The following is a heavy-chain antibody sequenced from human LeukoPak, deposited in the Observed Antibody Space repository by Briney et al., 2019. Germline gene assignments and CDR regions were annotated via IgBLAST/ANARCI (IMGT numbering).Heavy chain of an antibody. Sequence: GRSLRLSCAASGFTFSSYGMHWVRQAPGKGLEWVAVIWYDGSNKYYADSVKGRFTISRDNSKNTLYLQMNSLRAEDTAVYYCAGDRERVYCSSTSCYTPNWFDPWGQGTLVTVSS. CDR1: GFTFSSYG. D-gene: IGHD2-2*02. CDR2: IWYDGSNK. J-gene: IGHJ5*02. CDR3: AGDRERVYCSSTSCYTPNWFDP. V-gene: IGHV3-33*01.